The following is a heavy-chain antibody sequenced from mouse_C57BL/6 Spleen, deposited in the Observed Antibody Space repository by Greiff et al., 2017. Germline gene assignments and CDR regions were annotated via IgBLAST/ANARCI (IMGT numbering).Heavy chain of an antibody. CDR2: INYDGSST. V-gene: IGHV5-16*01. Sequence: EVKLVESEGGLVQPGSSMKLSCTASGFTFSDYYMAWVRQVPEKGLEWVANINYDGSSTYYLDPLKSRFIISRDNAKNILYLQMSSMKSEDTATYYCAREDWSYAMDYWGQGTSVTVSS. CDR1: GFTFSDYY. J-gene: IGHJ4*01. D-gene: IGHD4-1*01. CDR3: AREDWSYAMDY.